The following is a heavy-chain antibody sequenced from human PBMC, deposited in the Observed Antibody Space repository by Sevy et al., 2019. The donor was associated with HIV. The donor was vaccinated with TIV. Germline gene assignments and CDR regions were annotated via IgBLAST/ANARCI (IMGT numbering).Heavy chain of an antibody. Sequence: GGSLRLSCAISGFTVNDKYIIWVRQAPGKGLEWVSVIFSSGSTYYADSAKGGFTISRDNSKNTVDLQMNSGRAEYTAVYYCVSLFLSYRSGWSYFDYWGQGTLVTVSS. J-gene: IGHJ4*02. CDR2: IFSSGST. CDR1: GFTVNDKY. CDR3: VSLFLSYRSGWSYFDY. V-gene: IGHV3-66*02. D-gene: IGHD6-19*01.